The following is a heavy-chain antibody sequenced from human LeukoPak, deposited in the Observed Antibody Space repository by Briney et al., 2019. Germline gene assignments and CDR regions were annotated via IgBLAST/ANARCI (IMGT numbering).Heavy chain of an antibody. CDR3: ARDTVGATDY. D-gene: IGHD1-26*01. V-gene: IGHV3-7*01. CDR2: IKPDGSEK. J-gene: IGHJ4*02. CDR1: GFTFSSSW. Sequence: GGSLRLSCAASGFTFSSSWMSWVRQAPGKGLEWVTNIKPDGSEKYYVDSVKGRFTTSRDNAKNSLYLQMNSLRAEDTALYYCARDTVGATDYWGQGTLVTVSS.